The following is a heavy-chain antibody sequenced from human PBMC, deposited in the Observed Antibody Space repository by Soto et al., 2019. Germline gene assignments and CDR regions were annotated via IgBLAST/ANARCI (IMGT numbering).Heavy chain of an antibody. CDR3: VRAPRKSVGYSGGGSFRRYDS. CDR1: GFTFSSYW. J-gene: IGHJ4*02. Sequence: EGSLRLSCVVSGFTFSSYWRGWVRHTPGEGLQWVANIKEDGSETYYVGSVKGRCTISRDNTENSLFLHLNCLTAEDTAVYYCVRAPRKSVGYSGGGSFRRYDSWGQGTLVTVSS. D-gene: IGHD2-15*01. V-gene: IGHV3-7*03. CDR2: IKEDGSET.